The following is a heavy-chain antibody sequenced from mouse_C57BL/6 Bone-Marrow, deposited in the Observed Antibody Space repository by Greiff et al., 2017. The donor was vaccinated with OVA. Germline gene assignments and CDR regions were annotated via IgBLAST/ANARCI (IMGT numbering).Heavy chain of an antibody. CDR1: GFTFSSYA. Sequence: EVKLEESGGGLVKPGGSLKLSCAASGFTFSSYAMSWVRQTPEKRLEWVATISDGGSSTYYPANVQGRFTISRANAKNNLYLQMSHLKTEDTAMDYCARGKDYYSNYFTWFDYWGQGTLVTVSA. J-gene: IGHJ3*01. CDR2: ISDGGSST. V-gene: IGHV5-4*03. D-gene: IGHD2-5*01. CDR3: ARGKDYYSNYFTWFDY.